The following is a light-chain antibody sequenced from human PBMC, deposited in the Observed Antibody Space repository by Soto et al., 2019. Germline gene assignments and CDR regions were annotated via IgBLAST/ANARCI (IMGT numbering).Light chain of an antibody. V-gene: IGKV4-1*01. CDR1: QSVLFSSKNKNY. CDR2: WAS. J-gene: IGKJ4*01. Sequence: DIVMTQSPDSLAVSLGERVTINCKSSQSVLFSSKNKNYLAWYQQKPGQPPKLLIYWASTRESGVPDRFSGSGSGTDFTLTISSLQAEDVAVYYCQQYYSTPLTFGGGTKVDIK. CDR3: QQYYSTPLT.